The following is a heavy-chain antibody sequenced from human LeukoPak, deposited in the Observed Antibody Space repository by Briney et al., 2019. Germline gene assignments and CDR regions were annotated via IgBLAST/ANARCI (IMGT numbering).Heavy chain of an antibody. CDR2: IYYGGST. J-gene: IGHJ4*02. D-gene: IGHD2-15*01. V-gene: IGHV4-59*01. CDR3: ARLLAGCPGGRCRAHFDY. CDR1: GDSINSNY. Sequence: SETLSLTCSVAGDSINSNYWSWMRQPPGKGLEWIGYIYYGGSTNYNPSLKSRVSMSVDTSKNQFSLNLSSVTAADTAVYHCARLLAGCPGGRCRAHFDYWGQGTLVTVSS.